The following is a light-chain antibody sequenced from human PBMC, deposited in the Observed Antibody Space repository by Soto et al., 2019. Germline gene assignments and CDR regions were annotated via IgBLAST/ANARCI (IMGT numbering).Light chain of an antibody. J-gene: IGLJ1*01. CDR1: SSDIGGYNY. CDR3: SSYTISNTLV. Sequence: QSALTQPASVSGSPGQSITISCTGGSSDIGGYNYVSWFQQHPGKAPKLMIYEVTNRPSGVSNRFSGSKSGSTASLTISGLQAEDEADYYCSSYTISNTLVFGTGTKLTVL. CDR2: EVT. V-gene: IGLV2-14*01.